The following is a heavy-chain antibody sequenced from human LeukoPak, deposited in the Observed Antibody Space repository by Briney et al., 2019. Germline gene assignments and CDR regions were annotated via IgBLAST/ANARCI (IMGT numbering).Heavy chain of an antibody. CDR2: ISGSGGTT. V-gene: IGHV3-23*01. CDR3: ARRSSSWDVFDY. Sequence: GGSLRLSCAASGFTFSSYAMSWVRQAPGKGLEWVSGISGSGGTTYYADSVKGRFTISRDNAKNSLYLQMNSLRAEDTAVYYCARRSSSWDVFDYWGQGTLVTVSS. J-gene: IGHJ4*02. D-gene: IGHD6-13*01. CDR1: GFTFSSYA.